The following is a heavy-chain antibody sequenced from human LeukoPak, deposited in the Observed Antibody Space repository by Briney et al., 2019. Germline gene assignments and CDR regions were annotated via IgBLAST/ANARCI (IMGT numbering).Heavy chain of an antibody. CDR3: ARVREYSSGWYAFGAFDI. V-gene: IGHV4-34*01. D-gene: IGHD6-19*01. CDR2: INHSGST. Sequence: SETLSLTCAVHGGSFSGYYWSWIRQPPGKGLEWIGEINHSGSTNYNPSLKSRVTISVDTSKNQFSLKLSSVTAADTAVYYCARVREYSSGWYAFGAFDIWGQGTMVSVSS. CDR1: GGSFSGYY. J-gene: IGHJ3*02.